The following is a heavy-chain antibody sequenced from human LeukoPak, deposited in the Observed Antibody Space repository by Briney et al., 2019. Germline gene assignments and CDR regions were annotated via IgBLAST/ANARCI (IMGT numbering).Heavy chain of an antibody. D-gene: IGHD6-13*01. V-gene: IGHV5-51*01. CDR3: VRFALTSSLDH. Sequence: GESLKISCKISGYKLTNNWIGWVRQVPGKGLEWMGLIYPGYSDAKYSPSFQGQVTLSVDASIGTAYLQLSGLRASDTAIYYCVRFALTSSLDHWGQGTLVTVPS. CDR2: IYPGYSDA. J-gene: IGHJ5*02. CDR1: GYKLTNNW.